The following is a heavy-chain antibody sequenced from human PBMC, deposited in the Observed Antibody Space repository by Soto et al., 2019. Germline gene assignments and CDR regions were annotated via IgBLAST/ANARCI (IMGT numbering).Heavy chain of an antibody. V-gene: IGHV1-69*06. CDR3: ARGTIAAAEDYSYYGMAV. J-gene: IGHJ6*02. Sequence: ASVKVSCKASGGTFSSYAISWVRQAPGQGLEWMGGIIPIFGTANYAQKFQSRVTITADKSTSTAYMELSSLRSEDTAVYYCARGTIAAAEDYSYYGMAVWGQGPTVTAPS. CDR1: GGTFSSYA. D-gene: IGHD6-13*01. CDR2: IIPIFGTA.